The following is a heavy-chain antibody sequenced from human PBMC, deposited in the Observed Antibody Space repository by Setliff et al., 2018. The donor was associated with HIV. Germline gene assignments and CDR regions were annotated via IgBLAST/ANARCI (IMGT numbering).Heavy chain of an antibody. Sequence: GGSLRLSCAASGFTFSSYVMSWVRQAPGKGLEWVSIITAGGTTSYADSVKGRFTISRDNSKSTLYLQMNSLRAEDTAVYYCAKDRGSGYYSPSDYLGQGTLVTVSS. CDR1: GFTFSSYV. D-gene: IGHD3-22*01. J-gene: IGHJ4*02. CDR3: AKDRGSGYYSPSDY. CDR2: ITAGGTT. V-gene: IGHV3-23*01.